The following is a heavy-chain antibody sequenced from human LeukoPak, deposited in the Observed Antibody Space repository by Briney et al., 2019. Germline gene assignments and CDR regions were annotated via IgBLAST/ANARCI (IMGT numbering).Heavy chain of an antibody. CDR3: ARSPESARIAVAGYYFDY. V-gene: IGHV3-53*04. CDR2: IYSGGST. CDR1: GFTVSSNY. J-gene: IGHJ4*02. D-gene: IGHD6-19*01. Sequence: PGGSLRLSCAASGFTVSSNYMSWVRQAPGKGLEWVSVIYSGGSTYYADSVKGRFTISRHNSKNTLYLQMNSLRAEDTAVYYCARSPESARIAVAGYYFDYWGQGTLVTVS.